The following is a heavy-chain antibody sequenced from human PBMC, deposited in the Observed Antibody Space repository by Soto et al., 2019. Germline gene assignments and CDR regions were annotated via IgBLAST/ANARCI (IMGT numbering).Heavy chain of an antibody. Sequence: QLQLQESGPGLVKPSETLSLTCTVSGGSISSSSYYWGWIRQPPGKGLEWIGSIYYSGSTYYNPSLKSRVTISVDTSKNQFSLKLSSVTAADTAVYYCASTKNPWDIVLMVYVRGAFDIWGQGTMVTVSS. CDR3: ASTKNPWDIVLMVYVRGAFDI. CDR1: GGSISSSSYY. CDR2: IYYSGST. V-gene: IGHV4-39*01. D-gene: IGHD2-8*01. J-gene: IGHJ3*02.